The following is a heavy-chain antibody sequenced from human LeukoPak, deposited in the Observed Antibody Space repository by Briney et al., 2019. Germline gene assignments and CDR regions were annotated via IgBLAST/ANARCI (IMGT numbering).Heavy chain of an antibody. D-gene: IGHD2-8*02. CDR1: GYTFTNYQ. Sequence: ASVKVSCTASGYTFTNYQIHWVRQAPGQGLELMGIINPSGGSTSYAQKFQGGVTMTRDTSTSTVYMELSSLRSEDTAVYYCAREAVLGGLDVWGQGTTVTGFS. CDR2: INPSGGST. V-gene: IGHV1-46*01. CDR3: AREAVLGGLDV. J-gene: IGHJ6*02.